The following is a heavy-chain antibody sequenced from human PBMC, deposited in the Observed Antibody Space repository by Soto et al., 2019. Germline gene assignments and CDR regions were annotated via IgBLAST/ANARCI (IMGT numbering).Heavy chain of an antibody. CDR1: VFTFSSSG. CDR2: ISYDGSNK. D-gene: IGHD2-21*01. CDR3: AKQFHSLNYFEY. Sequence: WVLRLSCAASVFTFSSSGMHWVRHAPGKGLERVAVISYDGSNKFYADSVKGRFTIYRDNFRNTLYLQMNSLRAEDTAVYYCAKQFHSLNYFEYWVPKTLVSVSS. V-gene: IGHV3-30*18. J-gene: IGHJ4*02.